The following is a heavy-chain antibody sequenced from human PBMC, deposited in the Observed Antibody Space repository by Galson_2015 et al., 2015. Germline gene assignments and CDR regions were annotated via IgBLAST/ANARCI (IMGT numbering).Heavy chain of an antibody. Sequence: SVKVSCKASGYTFTSYAMNWVRQAPGQGLEWMGWINTNTGNPTYAQGFTGRFVFSLDTSVSTAYLQISSLKAEDTAVYYCARGEYTGYHLNWFDPWGQGTLVTVSS. J-gene: IGHJ5*02. D-gene: IGHD2-2*01. V-gene: IGHV7-4-1*02. CDR2: INTNTGNP. CDR3: ARGEYTGYHLNWFDP. CDR1: GYTFTSYA.